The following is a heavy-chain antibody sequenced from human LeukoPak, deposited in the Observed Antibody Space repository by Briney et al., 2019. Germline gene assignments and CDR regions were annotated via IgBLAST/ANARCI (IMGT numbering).Heavy chain of an antibody. V-gene: IGHV3-30*01. CDR2: ISYDGSNK. CDR3: ARGFMSPYYDIMTGYYTGDAIDD. Sequence: VTIISYDGSNKYYADSVKGRFTISRDNSKTTLALQMNSLRAEDTAVYYCARGFMSPYYDIMTGYYTGDAIDDWAEGALVTVSS. J-gene: IGHJ4*02. D-gene: IGHD3-9*01.